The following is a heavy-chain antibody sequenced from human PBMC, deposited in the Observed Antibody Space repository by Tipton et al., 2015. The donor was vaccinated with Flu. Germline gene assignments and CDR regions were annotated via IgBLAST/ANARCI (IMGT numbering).Heavy chain of an antibody. Sequence: LVKPTQTLTLTCTFSGFSLSTSGVGVGWIRQPPGKALEWLALIYWDDDKRYSPSLKSRLTIPKDTSKNQAVLTTTNMDPVDTATYYCARSRGIVVGRWFDPWGQGTLVTVSS. CDR3: ARSRGIVVGRWFDP. J-gene: IGHJ5*02. CDR2: IYWDDDK. D-gene: IGHD2-2*01. CDR1: GFSLSTSGVG. V-gene: IGHV2-5*02.